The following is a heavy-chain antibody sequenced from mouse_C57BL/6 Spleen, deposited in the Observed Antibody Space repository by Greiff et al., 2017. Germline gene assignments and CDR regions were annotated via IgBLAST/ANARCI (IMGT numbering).Heavy chain of an antibody. CDR2: IYPGSGNT. CDR3: ARGATMVKGGY. V-gene: IGHV1-66*01. Sequence: QVQLQQSGPELVKPGASVKISCKASGYSFTSYYIHWVKQRPGQGLEWIGWIYPGSGNTKYNEKFKGKATLTADTSSSTAYMQLSSLTSEDSAVYYCARGATMVKGGYWGQGTTLTVSS. CDR1: GYSFTSYY. D-gene: IGHD2-2*01. J-gene: IGHJ2*01.